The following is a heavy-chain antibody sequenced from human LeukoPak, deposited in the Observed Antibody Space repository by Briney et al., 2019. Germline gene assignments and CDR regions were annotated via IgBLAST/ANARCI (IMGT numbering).Heavy chain of an antibody. CDR1: GFTFSSYS. CDR2: ISSSSSYI. CDR3: ARYYDFWSGYFGSGYYYYGMDV. Sequence: GGSLRLSCAASGFTFSSYSMTWVRQAPGKGLEWVSSISSSSSYIYYADSVKGRFTISRDNAKNSLYLQMNSLRAEDTAVYYCARYYDFWSGYFGSGYYYYGMDVWGQGTTVTVSS. J-gene: IGHJ6*02. D-gene: IGHD3-3*01. V-gene: IGHV3-21*01.